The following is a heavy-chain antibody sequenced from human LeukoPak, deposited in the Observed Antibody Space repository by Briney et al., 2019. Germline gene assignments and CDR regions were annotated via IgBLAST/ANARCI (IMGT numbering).Heavy chain of an antibody. D-gene: IGHD3-3*01. CDR1: GGSISSYY. V-gene: IGHV4-4*09. J-gene: IGHJ3*02. Sequence: SETLSLTCTVSGGSISSYYWSWIRQPPGKGLEWIGYIYTSGSTNYNPSLKSRVTISVDTSKNQFSLKLSSVTAADTDVYYCARPTYDFWSGLAFDIWGQGTMVTVSS. CDR2: IYTSGST. CDR3: ARPTYDFWSGLAFDI.